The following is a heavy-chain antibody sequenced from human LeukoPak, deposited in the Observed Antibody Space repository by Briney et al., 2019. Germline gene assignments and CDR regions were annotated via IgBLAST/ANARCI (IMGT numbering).Heavy chain of an antibody. CDR2: IIPNSGGT. CDR3: ARGSYDSSDFEYFHH. V-gene: IGHV1-2*02. CDR1: GGSFSSYT. J-gene: IGHJ1*01. D-gene: IGHD3-22*01. Sequence: ASVKVSCKASGGSFSSYTISWVRQAPGQGLEWMGGIIPNSGGTNYAQKFQGRVTMTRDTSISTAYMELNRLRSDDTAVYYCARGSYDSSDFEYFHHWGQGTLVTVSS.